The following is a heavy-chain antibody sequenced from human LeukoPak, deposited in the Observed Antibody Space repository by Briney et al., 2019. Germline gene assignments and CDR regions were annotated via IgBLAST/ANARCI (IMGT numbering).Heavy chain of an antibody. D-gene: IGHD3-3*01. CDR2: IYHSGST. J-gene: IGHJ6*03. CDR3: ARCIVDYDFWSGYFGQRIHYYYYMDV. Sequence: PSETLSLTCTVSGYSISSGYYWGWIRQPPGKGLEWIGSIYHSGSTYYNPSLKSRVTISVDTSKNQFSLKLSSVTAADTAVYYCARCIVDYDFWSGYFGQRIHYYYYMDVWGKGTTVTVSS. CDR1: GYSISSGYY. V-gene: IGHV4-38-2*02.